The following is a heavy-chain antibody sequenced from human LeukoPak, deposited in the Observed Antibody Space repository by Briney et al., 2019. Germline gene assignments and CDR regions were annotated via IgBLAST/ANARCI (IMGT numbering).Heavy chain of an antibody. CDR3: ANIIDGSLGY. Sequence: GGPLRLSCAASAFNFRFYAMCWVRQAPGKGPEWVSAISNSGGVTYYGDSVKGRFTMSRDNSKNTLFLQMDSLRADDTAIYYCANIIDGSLGYWGQGTLVTVSS. CDR1: AFNFRFYA. CDR2: ISNSGGVT. V-gene: IGHV3-23*01. D-gene: IGHD5-24*01. J-gene: IGHJ4*02.